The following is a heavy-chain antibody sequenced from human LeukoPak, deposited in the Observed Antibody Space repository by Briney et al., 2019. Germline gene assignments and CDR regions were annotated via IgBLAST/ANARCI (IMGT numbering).Heavy chain of an antibody. V-gene: IGHV4-38-2*02. D-gene: IGHD6-19*01. CDR2: IYHTGKS. CDR3: VRATGAVAVRGWAFDI. CDR1: GYSISSGYY. Sequence: SETLCLTCSVSGYSISSGYYWDWIRQPPGKGLEWIASIYHTGKSYYNPSLKSRATISLDKFKNQFSLNVISVTAADTAVYYCVRATGAVAVRGWAFDIWGHGTMVTVSS. J-gene: IGHJ3*02.